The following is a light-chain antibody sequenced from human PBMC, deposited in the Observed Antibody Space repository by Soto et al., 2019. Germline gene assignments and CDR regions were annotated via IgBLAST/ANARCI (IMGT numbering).Light chain of an antibody. J-gene: IGKJ1*01. Sequence: EIVLTQSQATLSLSPGASATISCRASQSVSSYLAWYQQKPGQAPRLLTYDASNRATGIPARFSGSGSGTAFTLPISSLEPEDFAVYYCQQRSPVGQGTQVAIK. CDR1: QSVSSY. V-gene: IGKV3-11*01. CDR3: QQRSP. CDR2: DAS.